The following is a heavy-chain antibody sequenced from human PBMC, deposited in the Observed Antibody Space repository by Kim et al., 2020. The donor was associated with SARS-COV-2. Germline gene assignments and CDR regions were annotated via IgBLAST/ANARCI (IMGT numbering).Heavy chain of an antibody. J-gene: IGHJ5*02. V-gene: IGHV4-39*01. CDR1: GGSISSSSYY. CDR3: AGRASRGYSGYDFSGDWFDP. CDR2: IYYSGST. D-gene: IGHD5-12*01. Sequence: SETLSLTCTVSGGSISSSSYYWGWIRQPPGKGLEWIGSIYYSGSTYYNPSLKSLVTISVDTSKNQFSLKLSSVTAADTAVYYCAGRASRGYSGYDFSGDWFDPWGQGTRVTVSS.